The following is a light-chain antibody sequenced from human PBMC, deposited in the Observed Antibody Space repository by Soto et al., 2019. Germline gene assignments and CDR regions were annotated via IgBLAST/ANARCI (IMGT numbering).Light chain of an antibody. CDR3: SSYAGSSNV. J-gene: IGLJ1*01. CDR1: SSDVGGYNY. Sequence: ALTQPPSASGSPGQSVAISCTGTSSDVGGYNYVSWYQQHPGKAPKLMIYEVNKRPSGVPDRFSGSKSGNTASLTVYGLKAEDQVDYYCSSYAGSSNVFGTGTKVTV. CDR2: EVN. V-gene: IGLV2-8*01.